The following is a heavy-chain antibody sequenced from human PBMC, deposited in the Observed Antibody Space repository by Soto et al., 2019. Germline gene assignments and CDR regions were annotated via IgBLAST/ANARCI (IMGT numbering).Heavy chain of an antibody. CDR1: GFTFSSSE. J-gene: IGHJ4*02. Sequence: PGVSLRLSCAASGFTFSSSEMNWVRQAPGKGLEWISHISEGGVIYYADSVKGRFTISRDNAKDSLYLQLNSLRAEDTAVYYCVRSGGYYRPFDSWGQGTLVTVSS. V-gene: IGHV3-48*03. CDR3: VRSGGYYRPFDS. CDR2: ISEGGVI. D-gene: IGHD2-2*03.